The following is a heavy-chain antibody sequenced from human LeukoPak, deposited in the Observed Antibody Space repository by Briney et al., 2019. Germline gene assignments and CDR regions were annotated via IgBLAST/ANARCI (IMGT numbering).Heavy chain of an antibody. V-gene: IGHV4-4*07. D-gene: IGHD3-10*01. CDR3: ARGLSSGSYYASFDY. Sequence: PSETLSLTCTVSGGSISNYYWTWIRQPAGKGLEWIGRIYTSGSTNYNPSLKSRVTMSVDTSKNQFSLKLSSVTAADTAVYYCARGLSSGSYYASFDYWGQGTLVTVSS. CDR2: IYTSGST. CDR1: GGSISNYY. J-gene: IGHJ4*02.